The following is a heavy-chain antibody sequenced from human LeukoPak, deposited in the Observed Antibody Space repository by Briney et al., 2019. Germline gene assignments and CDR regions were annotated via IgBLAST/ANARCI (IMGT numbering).Heavy chain of an antibody. CDR3: AKAGGSYYFDY. CDR2: ISGSGGST. Sequence: GGSLRLSCAASGFTFNSFAMSWVRQAPGKGLEWVSAISGSGGSTYYADSVKGRFTISRDNSKNTLYLQMNSLRAEDTAVYYCAKAGGSYYFDYWGQGTLVTVSS. V-gene: IGHV3-23*01. D-gene: IGHD1-26*01. CDR1: GFTFNSFA. J-gene: IGHJ4*02.